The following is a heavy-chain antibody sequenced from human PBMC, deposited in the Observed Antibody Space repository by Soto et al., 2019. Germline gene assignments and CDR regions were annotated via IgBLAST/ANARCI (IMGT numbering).Heavy chain of an antibody. D-gene: IGHD2-15*01. V-gene: IGHV3-23*01. CDR1: GFIFSSCA. Sequence: GGSLRDHCPASGFIFSSCAMSWVRQAPGKGLGWFSAISGSGGSTYYADSVKGRFTISRDNSKNTLYLQMNSLRAEYTAVYYCAKVGKYCSGGSCYANFDYWGQGTLVTVSS. CDR3: AKVGKYCSGGSCYANFDY. J-gene: IGHJ4*02. CDR2: ISGSGGST.